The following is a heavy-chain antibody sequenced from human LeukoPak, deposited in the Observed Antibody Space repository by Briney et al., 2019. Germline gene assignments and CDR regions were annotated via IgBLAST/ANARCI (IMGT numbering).Heavy chain of an antibody. D-gene: IGHD5-18*01. CDR2: IIPIFGTA. Sequence: EASVKVSCKASGYTFTSYYMHWVRQAPGQGLEWMGGIIPIFGTANYAQKFQGRVTITADKSTSTAYMELSSLRSEDTAVYYCARDPPVVDTAMVSEDYWGQGTLVTVSS. CDR1: GYTFTSYY. J-gene: IGHJ4*02. CDR3: ARDPPVVDTAMVSEDY. V-gene: IGHV1-69*06.